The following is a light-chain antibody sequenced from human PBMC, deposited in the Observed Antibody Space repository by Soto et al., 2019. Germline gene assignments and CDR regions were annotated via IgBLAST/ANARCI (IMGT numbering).Light chain of an antibody. Sequence: EIVMTQSPATLSVSPGERATLSCRASQSISDTLAWYQQKPGQAPRLLIHGASTRAPGFPARFSGSGSGTDFTLTISSLQSEDFAVYYCQQYDNWPWTLGQGTKVDIK. CDR3: QQYDNWPWT. CDR2: GAS. J-gene: IGKJ1*01. V-gene: IGKV3-15*01. CDR1: QSISDT.